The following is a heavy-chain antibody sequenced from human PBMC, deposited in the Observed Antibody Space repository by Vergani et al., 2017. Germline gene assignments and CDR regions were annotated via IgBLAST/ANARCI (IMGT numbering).Heavy chain of an antibody. D-gene: IGHD1-26*01. CDR1: GFTFSNAW. Sequence: VQLVESGGGVVQPGRSLRLSCAASGFTFSNAWMSWVRQAPGKGLEWVGRIKSKTDGGTTDYAAPVKGRFTISRDDSKNTLYLQMNSLKTEDTAVYYCTTVQWELLTADYWGQGTLVTVSS. V-gene: IGHV3-15*01. CDR2: IKSKTDGGTT. CDR3: TTVQWELLTADY. J-gene: IGHJ4*02.